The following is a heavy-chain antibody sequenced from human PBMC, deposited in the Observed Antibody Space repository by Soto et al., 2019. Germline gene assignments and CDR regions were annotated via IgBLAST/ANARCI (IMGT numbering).Heavy chain of an antibody. CDR3: ARVGIAVAGTERYYFDY. J-gene: IGHJ4*02. Sequence: QVQLVQSGAEVKKPGSSVKVSCKASGGTFSSYTISWVRQAPGQGLEWMGRIIPILGIANYAQKFQGRVTITADKSTSTAYMELSSLRSEDTDVYYCARVGIAVAGTERYYFDYWGQGTLVTVSS. CDR2: IIPILGIA. V-gene: IGHV1-69*02. CDR1: GGTFSSYT. D-gene: IGHD6-19*01.